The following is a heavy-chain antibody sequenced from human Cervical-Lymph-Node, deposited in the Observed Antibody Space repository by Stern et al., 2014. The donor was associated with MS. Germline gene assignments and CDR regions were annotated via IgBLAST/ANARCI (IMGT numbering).Heavy chain of an antibody. CDR3: ALPHDYGDLGFDY. Sequence: QVQLQESGPGLVKPSETLSLTCTVSGGSISSSSYYWGWIRQPPGKGLEWIGSIYYSGSTYSNPSLKSRLTISVDTSKTQFSLMLSFVTAADTAVYYCALPHDYGDLGFDYWGQGTLVTVSS. J-gene: IGHJ4*02. V-gene: IGHV4-39*01. CDR1: GGSISSSSYY. D-gene: IGHD4-17*01. CDR2: IYYSGST.